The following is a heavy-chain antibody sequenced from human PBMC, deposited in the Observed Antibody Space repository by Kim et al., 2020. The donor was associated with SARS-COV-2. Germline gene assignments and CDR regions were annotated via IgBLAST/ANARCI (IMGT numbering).Heavy chain of an antibody. CDR3: ARHRYCSSTSCCRWFDP. V-gene: IGHV4-39*01. D-gene: IGHD2-2*01. J-gene: IGHJ5*02. Sequence: LKSRVTISVDTSKNQFSLKLSSVTAADTAVYYCARHRYCSSTSCCRWFDPWGQGTLVTVSS.